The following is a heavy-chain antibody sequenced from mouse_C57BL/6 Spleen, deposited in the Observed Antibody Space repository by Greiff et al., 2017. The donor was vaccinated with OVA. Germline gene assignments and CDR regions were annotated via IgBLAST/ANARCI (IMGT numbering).Heavy chain of an antibody. CDR1: GYTFTSYW. D-gene: IGHD2-4*01. CDR3: ARSAYYDYDGAWFAY. CDR2: INPSNGGT. Sequence: QVQLKQSGTDLVKPGASVKLSCKASGYTFTSYWMHWVKQRPGQGLEWIGNINPSNGGTNYNEKFKSKATLTVDKSSSTAYMQLSSLTSEDSAVYYCARSAYYDYDGAWFAYWGQGTLVTVSA. J-gene: IGHJ3*01. V-gene: IGHV1-53*01.